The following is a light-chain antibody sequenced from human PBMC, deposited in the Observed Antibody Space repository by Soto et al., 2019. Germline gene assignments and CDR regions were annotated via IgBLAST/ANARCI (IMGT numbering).Light chain of an antibody. CDR1: SSDVGGYNY. V-gene: IGLV2-14*01. J-gene: IGLJ2*01. CDR3: SSYTSSSTRV. Sequence: QSALTQPASVSGSPGQSITISCTGTSSDVGGYNYVSWYQQHPGKAPKLIIYEVSNRPSGVSNRFSGSKSGNTASLTISGLQAEDEADYYCSSYTSSSTRVFGGATKVTVL. CDR2: EVS.